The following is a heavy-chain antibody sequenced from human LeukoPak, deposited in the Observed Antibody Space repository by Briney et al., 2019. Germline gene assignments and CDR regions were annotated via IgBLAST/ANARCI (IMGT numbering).Heavy chain of an antibody. D-gene: IGHD3-10*01. Sequence: GGSLRLSCAASGFTFSNAWMSWVRQAPGKGLEWVGRIKSKTDGGTTDYAAPVKGRFSISRDDSKNTLYLQMNSLKTEDTAMYYCTTGLITMVRGVIITDDYWGQGTLVTVSS. CDR2: IKSKTDGGTT. J-gene: IGHJ4*02. V-gene: IGHV3-15*01. CDR1: GFTFSNAW. CDR3: TTGLITMVRGVIITDDY.